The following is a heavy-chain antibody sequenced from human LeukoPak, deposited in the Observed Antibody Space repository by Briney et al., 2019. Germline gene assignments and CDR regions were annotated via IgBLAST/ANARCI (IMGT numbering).Heavy chain of an antibody. Sequence: SETLSLTCAVYGGAISGYYWSWIRQPPGKRLEWIAEINHSGSTNRNPSLKSRVTISVDTSKNQFSLKLSSVTAADAALYYCARGWGEHLGLWSGIYGMDVWGQGTTVTVSS. J-gene: IGHJ6*02. CDR1: GGAISGYY. CDR3: ARGWGEHLGLWSGIYGMDV. D-gene: IGHD3-3*01. CDR2: INHSGST. V-gene: IGHV4-34*01.